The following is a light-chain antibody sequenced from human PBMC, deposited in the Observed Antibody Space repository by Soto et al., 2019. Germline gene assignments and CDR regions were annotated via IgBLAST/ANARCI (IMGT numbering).Light chain of an antibody. Sequence: EIVMTQSPATLSVSPGERATLSCRASQSVSSNLAWYQQKPGQAPRLLIYGASTRATGIPARFSGSGSGTAFTPTISGLQSEDFAVYYCQQYNNWPRTYTFGQGTKLEIK. CDR2: GAS. CDR1: QSVSSN. V-gene: IGKV3-15*01. J-gene: IGKJ2*01. CDR3: QQYNNWPRTYT.